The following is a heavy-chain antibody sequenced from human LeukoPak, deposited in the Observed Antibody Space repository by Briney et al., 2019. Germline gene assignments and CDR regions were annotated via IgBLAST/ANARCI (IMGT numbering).Heavy chain of an antibody. V-gene: IGHV3-30*18. CDR3: AKDEIGSWIQLWSRYYYYVWTS. CDR2: ISYDGSNK. D-gene: IGHD5-18*01. Sequence: GGSLRLSCAASGFTFSSYGMHWVRQAPGKGLEWVAVISYDGSNKYYADSVKGRFTISRDNSKNTLYLQMNSLRAEDTAVYYCAKDEIGSWIQLWSRYYYYVWTSGAKGPRSPSP. J-gene: IGHJ6*02. CDR1: GFTFSSYG.